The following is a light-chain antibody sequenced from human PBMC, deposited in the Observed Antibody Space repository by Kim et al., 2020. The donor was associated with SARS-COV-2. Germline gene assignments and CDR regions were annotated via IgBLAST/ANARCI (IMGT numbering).Light chain of an antibody. CDR2: SND. J-gene: IGLJ3*02. CDR3: AAWDDSLNGWV. CDR1: SSNIGNNT. Sequence: QPALTQPPSASGTPGQRVTISCSGSSSNIGNNTVNWYKQLPGTAPRLLIYSNDERPSGVPDRFSGSKSGTSASLAISGLQSEDEANYYCAAWDDSLNGWVFGGGTQLTVL. V-gene: IGLV1-44*01.